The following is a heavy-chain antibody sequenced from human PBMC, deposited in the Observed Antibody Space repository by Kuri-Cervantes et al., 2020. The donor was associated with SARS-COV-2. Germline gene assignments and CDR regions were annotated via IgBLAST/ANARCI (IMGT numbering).Heavy chain of an antibody. J-gene: IGHJ6*03. CDR3: ARGINGYFFFYYLDV. CDR1: YGTLTGYQ. Sequence: SQTLSLTCALYYGTLTGYQWSWIRQPPGKGLGWIGGINHRGDTYYNPSLEGRVTISRDTSENKFSLRLSSVTAADTAVYYCARGINGYFFFYYLDVWGKGTTVTVSS. D-gene: IGHD3-22*01. CDR2: INHRGDT. V-gene: IGHV4-34*01.